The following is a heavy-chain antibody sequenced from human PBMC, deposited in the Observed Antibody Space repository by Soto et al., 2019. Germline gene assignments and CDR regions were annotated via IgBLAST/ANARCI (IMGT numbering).Heavy chain of an antibody. CDR2: IDPSDSYT. V-gene: IGHV5-10-1*01. Sequence: GESLKISCKGSGYSFTSYWISWVRQMPGKGLEWMGTIDPSDSYTNYSPSFQGHVTISADKSISTAYLQWSSLKASDTAMYYCARQVPAPTPFDYCGQGTLVTVSS. CDR3: ARQVPAPTPFDY. CDR1: GYSFTSYW. J-gene: IGHJ4*02.